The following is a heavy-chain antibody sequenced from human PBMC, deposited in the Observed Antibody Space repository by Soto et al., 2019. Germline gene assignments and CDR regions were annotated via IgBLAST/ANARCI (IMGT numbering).Heavy chain of an antibody. CDR1: GGSFSCYY. Sequence: SETLSLTCAVYGGSFSCYYWIWIRQPPGKGLEWIGEINHSGSTNYNPSLKSRVTISVDTSKNQLSLKLTSVTAADTAVYYCARGLAGRSSSWYDYWGQGTLVTVSS. D-gene: IGHD6-13*01. V-gene: IGHV4-34*01. CDR3: ARGLAGRSSSWYDY. CDR2: INHSGST. J-gene: IGHJ4*02.